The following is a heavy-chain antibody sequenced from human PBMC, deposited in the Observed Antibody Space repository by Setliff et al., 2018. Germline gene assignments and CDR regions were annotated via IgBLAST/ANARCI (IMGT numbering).Heavy chain of an antibody. Sequence: ASVKVSCKASGYTFTSYGFSWVRQAPGQGLEWMGWISVYNGKTKYAQKFQGRVTMTTDTSTRTAYMEVTSLRSDDTAVYYCARGHSTGTTDYWGQGTLVTVSS. CDR2: ISVYNGKT. D-gene: IGHD3-22*01. J-gene: IGHJ4*02. CDR3: ARGHSTGTTDY. CDR1: GYTFTSYG. V-gene: IGHV1-18*01.